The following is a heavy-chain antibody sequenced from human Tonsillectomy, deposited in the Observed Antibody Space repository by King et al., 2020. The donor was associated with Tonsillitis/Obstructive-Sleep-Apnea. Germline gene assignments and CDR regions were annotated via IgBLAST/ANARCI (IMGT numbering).Heavy chain of an antibody. V-gene: IGHV5-51*03. CDR3: ARGGDYYDSSGYYYAAPFDY. CDR1: GYSFTSYW. Sequence: EVQLVESGAEVKKPGESLKISCKGSGYSFTSYWIGWVRQMPGKGLEWMGIIYPGDSDTRYSPSFQGQVTISADKSISTAYLQWSSLKASDTAMYYCARGGDYYDSSGYYYAAPFDYWGQGTLVTVSS. D-gene: IGHD3-22*01. CDR2: IYPGDSDT. J-gene: IGHJ4*02.